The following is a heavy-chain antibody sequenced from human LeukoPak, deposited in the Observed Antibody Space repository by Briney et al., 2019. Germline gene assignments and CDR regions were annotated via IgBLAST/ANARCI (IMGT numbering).Heavy chain of an antibody. D-gene: IGHD6-19*01. CDR1: GFSLSTSGVG. Sequence: SGPTLVNPTQTLTLTCTFSGFSLSTSGVGVGWIRQPPGKALEWLALIYWNDDKRYSPSLKSRLTITKDPSKNQVVLTMTNMDPVDTATYYCAHSSSGWWRNDAFDIWGQGTMVTVSS. J-gene: IGHJ3*02. V-gene: IGHV2-5*01. CDR3: AHSSSGWWRNDAFDI. CDR2: IYWNDDK.